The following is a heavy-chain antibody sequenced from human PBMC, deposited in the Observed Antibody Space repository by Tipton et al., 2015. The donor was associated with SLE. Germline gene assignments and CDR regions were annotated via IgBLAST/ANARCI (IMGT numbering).Heavy chain of an antibody. CDR1: GFTFSTYA. CDR2: IGGSGIST. D-gene: IGHD3-3*01. J-gene: IGHJ6*03. CDR3: AKDSDFWRGYYSGNYFYCMDV. Sequence: GSLRLSCAASGFTFSTYAMSWVRQAPGKGLEWVSSIGGSGISTHYADSVKGRFTISRDNSKNTLFLQMNSLRAEDTAVYYCAKDSDFWRGYYSGNYFYCMDVWGKGTTVTVSS. V-gene: IGHV3-23*01.